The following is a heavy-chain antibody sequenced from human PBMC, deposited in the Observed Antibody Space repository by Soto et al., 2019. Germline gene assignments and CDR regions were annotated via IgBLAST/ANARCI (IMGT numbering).Heavy chain of an antibody. Sequence: GGSLRLSCAASGFTFSSYDMHWVRQATGKGLEWVSAIGTAGDTYYPGSVKGRFTISRENAKNSLYLQMNSLRAGDTAVYYCARDEGLFYGMDVWGQGTTVTVS. CDR3: ARDEGLFYGMDV. J-gene: IGHJ6*02. V-gene: IGHV3-13*01. CDR2: IGTAGDT. CDR1: GFTFSSYD.